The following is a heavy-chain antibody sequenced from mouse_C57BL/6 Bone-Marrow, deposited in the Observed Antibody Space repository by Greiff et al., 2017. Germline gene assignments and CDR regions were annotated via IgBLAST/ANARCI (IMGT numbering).Heavy chain of an antibody. CDR1: GYTFTSYW. J-gene: IGHJ3*01. V-gene: IGHV1-55*01. CDR2: IYPGSGST. CDR3: ARYYYSVTPWFAY. Sequence: QVQLQQPGPALVKPGASVKMSCKASGYTFTSYWITWVKQRPGQGLEWIGDIYPGSGSTNYNEKFKSKATLTVDTSSSTAYMQLRSLTSESSAVFYRARYYYSVTPWFAYWGQGTLVTVSA. D-gene: IGHD1-1*01.